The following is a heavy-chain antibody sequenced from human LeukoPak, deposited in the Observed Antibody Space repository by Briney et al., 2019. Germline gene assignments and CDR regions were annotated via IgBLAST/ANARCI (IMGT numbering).Heavy chain of an antibody. Sequence: GGSLRLSCAASGFTFSSYEMNWVRQAPGKGLEWVSYIGSSGSTIYYADSVKGRFTISRDNAKNSLYLQMNSLRAEDTAVYYCARDLFYGDYPDAFDIWGQGTMVTVSS. J-gene: IGHJ3*02. CDR2: IGSSGSTI. V-gene: IGHV3-48*03. CDR1: GFTFSSYE. D-gene: IGHD4-17*01. CDR3: ARDLFYGDYPDAFDI.